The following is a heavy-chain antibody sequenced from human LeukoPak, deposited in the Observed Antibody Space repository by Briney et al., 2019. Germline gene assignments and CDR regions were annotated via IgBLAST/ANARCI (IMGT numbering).Heavy chain of an antibody. CDR3: AKAGAVVVVAAKYFDY. Sequence: GSLRLSCAASGFTFSSYAMHWVRQAPGKGLEWVAVISFDGSDKYYADSVKGRFTISRDNSKNTLYLQMNSLRAEDTAVYYCAKAGAVVVVAAKYFDYWGQGTLVTVSS. CDR2: ISFDGSDK. V-gene: IGHV3-30*04. D-gene: IGHD2-15*01. J-gene: IGHJ4*02. CDR1: GFTFSSYA.